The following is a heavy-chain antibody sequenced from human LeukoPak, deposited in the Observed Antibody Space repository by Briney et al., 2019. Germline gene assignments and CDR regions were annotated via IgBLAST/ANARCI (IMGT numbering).Heavy chain of an antibody. J-gene: IGHJ6*02. V-gene: IGHV1-69*04. D-gene: IGHD2-2*01. Sequence: ASVKVSCKASGGTFSSYAISWVRQAPGQGLEWMGRIIPILGIANYAQKFQGRVTITADKSTSTAYMELGSLRSEDTAVYYCASPLAGYCSSTSCPFGNYYYYGMDVWGQGTTVTVSS. CDR2: IIPILGIA. CDR3: ASPLAGYCSSTSCPFGNYYYYGMDV. CDR1: GGTFSSYA.